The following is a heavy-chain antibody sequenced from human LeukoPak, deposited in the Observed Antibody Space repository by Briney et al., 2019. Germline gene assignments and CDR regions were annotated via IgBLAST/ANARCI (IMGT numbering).Heavy chain of an antibody. Sequence: KPSETLSLTCAVYGGSFSGYYWSWIRQPPGKGLEWIGEINHSGSTNYNPSLKSRVTISVDTSKNQFSLKLSSVTAADTAVYYCARVGSHGIVVVLRFDYWGQGTLVTVSS. V-gene: IGHV4-34*01. J-gene: IGHJ4*02. CDR2: INHSGST. D-gene: IGHD2-21*01. CDR3: ARVGSHGIVVVLRFDY. CDR1: GGSFSGYY.